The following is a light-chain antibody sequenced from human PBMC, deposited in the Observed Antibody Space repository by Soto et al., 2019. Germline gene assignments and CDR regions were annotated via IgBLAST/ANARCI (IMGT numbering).Light chain of an antibody. V-gene: IGKV1-39*01. CDR2: AAS. CDR3: QHSFNIPYT. J-gene: IGKJ2*01. Sequence: DIQMTQSPSSLSASVGDRVTITCRASQTISTYLNWYQQNPGKAPELLIYAASNLQSGVPSRFSGSGSGTDFTLTINSLQPEDFATYYCQHSFNIPYTFGQGTKLEIK. CDR1: QTISTY.